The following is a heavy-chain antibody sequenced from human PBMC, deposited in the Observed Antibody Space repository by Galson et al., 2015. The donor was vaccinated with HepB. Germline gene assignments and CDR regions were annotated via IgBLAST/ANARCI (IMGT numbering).Heavy chain of an antibody. Sequence: SLRLSCAASGFTFGDYAMSWFRQAPGKGLEWVGSIRGKGYGGTTEYVASVKGRFTISRDDSKSIAYLRMNSLKIEDTAVYYCTRDRRGGYGPFDYWGQGTLVTVSS. CDR2: IRGKGYGGTT. CDR1: GFTFGDYA. D-gene: IGHD5-12*01. J-gene: IGHJ4*02. CDR3: TRDRRGGYGPFDY. V-gene: IGHV3-49*03.